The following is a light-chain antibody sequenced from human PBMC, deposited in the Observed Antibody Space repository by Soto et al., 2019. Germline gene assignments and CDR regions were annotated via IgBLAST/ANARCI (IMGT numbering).Light chain of an antibody. V-gene: IGKV3-20*01. J-gene: IGKJ2*01. CDR2: GAS. Sequence: EIVLTQSPGTLSLSPGERATLSCRASQSVSSSLAWYQQKPGQAPRLLIYGASSRATGIPDRFSGSGSGTAFTLTISRLGPEDFAVYYCQQYGSSPVSFGQGTKLEIK. CDR1: QSVSSS. CDR3: QQYGSSPVS.